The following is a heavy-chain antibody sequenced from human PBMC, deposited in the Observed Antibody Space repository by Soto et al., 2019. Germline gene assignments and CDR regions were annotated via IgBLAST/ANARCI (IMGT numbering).Heavy chain of an antibody. V-gene: IGHV1-69*13. D-gene: IGHD2-15*01. J-gene: IGHJ6*02. CDR3: ARGYCSGGNCYSGMDV. Sequence: SVKVSCKASGGTFSTHAIIWVRQAPGHGLEWMGGIIPISGTTYYTQKFQGRVTITADEPTSTAFMELSSLKSEDTAVFYCARGYCSGGNCYSGMDVWRQGTMVTVSS. CDR2: IIPISGTT. CDR1: GGTFSTHA.